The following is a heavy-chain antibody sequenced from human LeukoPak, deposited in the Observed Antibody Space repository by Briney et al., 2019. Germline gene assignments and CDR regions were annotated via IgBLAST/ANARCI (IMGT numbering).Heavy chain of an antibody. V-gene: IGHV3-48*04. J-gene: IGHJ4*02. CDR1: GFTFSSYS. CDR3: ATDAPVDGYMEGFDY. D-gene: IGHD5-24*01. Sequence: QPGGSLRLSCAASGFTFSSYSMNWVRQAPGKGLEYVSYISSGSGTIYYADSVKGRFTISRDNAKNSLYLQMNSLSAEDTAVYYCATDAPVDGYMEGFDYWGQGTLVTVSS. CDR2: ISSGSGTI.